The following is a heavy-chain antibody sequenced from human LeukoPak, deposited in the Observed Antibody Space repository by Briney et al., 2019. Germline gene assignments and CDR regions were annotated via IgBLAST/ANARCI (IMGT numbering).Heavy chain of an antibody. V-gene: IGHV3-23*03. CDR1: GFTFGNYA. J-gene: IGHJ4*02. CDR3: ASRQVA. Sequence: GGSLRLSCSASGFTFGNYAMSWVRQAPGKGLEWVSLIYRDGSAYYADSVKGRFTISRDSSKNILYLQMNSLRAEDTAVYYCASRQVAGGQGTLVTVSS. CDR2: IYRDGSA.